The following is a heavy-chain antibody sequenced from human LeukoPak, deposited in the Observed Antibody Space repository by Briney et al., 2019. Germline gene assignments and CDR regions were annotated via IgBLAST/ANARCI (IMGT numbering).Heavy chain of an antibody. CDR2: IYHSGST. D-gene: IGHD6-19*01. Sequence: SETLSLTCTVSGYSISSGYYWGWIRQPPGKGLEWIGSIYHSGSTYYNPSLKSRVTISVDTSKNQFSLKLSSVTAADTAVYYCARVIAVAGPKDAFDIWGQGTMVTVSS. CDR3: ARVIAVAGPKDAFDI. V-gene: IGHV4-38-2*02. CDR1: GYSISSGYY. J-gene: IGHJ3*02.